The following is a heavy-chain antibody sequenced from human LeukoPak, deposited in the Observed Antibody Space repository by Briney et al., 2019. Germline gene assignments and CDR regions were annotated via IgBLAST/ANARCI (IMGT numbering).Heavy chain of an antibody. J-gene: IGHJ4*02. D-gene: IGHD5-18*01. V-gene: IGHV3-21*01. Sequence: GGSLRLSCAASGFTFSSYSMNWVRQAPGKGLEWVSSISSSSSYIYYADSVRGRFTISRDNAKNSLYLQMNSLRAEDTAVYYCARTLGGYSYGYVGYYFDYWGQGTLVTVSS. CDR1: GFTFSSYS. CDR3: ARTLGGYSYGYVGYYFDY. CDR2: ISSSSSYI.